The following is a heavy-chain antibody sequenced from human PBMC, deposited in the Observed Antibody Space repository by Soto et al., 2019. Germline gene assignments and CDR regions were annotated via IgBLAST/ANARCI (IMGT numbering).Heavy chain of an antibody. Sequence: PSETLSLTCTVSGGSISSYYWSWIRQPPGKGLEWIGNIYYTGSTNYNPSFESRVAISLDTSNNQFSLRLTSLTAADTAVYFCARDHHSYYDTSGYYPYFDFWGQGTLVTAPQ. D-gene: IGHD3-22*01. CDR1: GGSISSYY. CDR3: ARDHHSYYDTSGYYPYFDF. V-gene: IGHV4-59*01. CDR2: IYYTGST. J-gene: IGHJ4*02.